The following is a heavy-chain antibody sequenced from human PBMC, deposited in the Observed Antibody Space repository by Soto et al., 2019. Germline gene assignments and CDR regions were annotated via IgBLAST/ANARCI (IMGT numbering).Heavy chain of an antibody. J-gene: IGHJ5*02. D-gene: IGHD6-13*01. CDR1: GYTFTSYD. CDR2: MNPNSGNT. CDR3: ARVKVRAAAGTPGWFDP. V-gene: IGHV1-8*02. Sequence: ASVKVSCKASGYTFTSYDINWVRQATGQGLEWMGWMNPNSGNTGYAQKFQGRVTMTRNTSISTAYMELSSLRSEDTAVYYCARVKVRAAAGTPGWFDPWGQGTLVIVSS.